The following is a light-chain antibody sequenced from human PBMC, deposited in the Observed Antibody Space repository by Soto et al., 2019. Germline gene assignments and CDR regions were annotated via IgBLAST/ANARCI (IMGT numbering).Light chain of an antibody. J-gene: IGLJ3*02. CDR2: LEGSGSY. Sequence: QSVLTQSSSASASLGSSVKLTCTLSSGHSTYIIAWHQQQPGKAPRYLMKLEGSGSYNKGSGVPDRFSGSSSGADRSLTISNLQFEDEADYYCETWDSNTWVFGGGTKLTVL. V-gene: IGLV4-60*02. CDR3: ETWDSNTWV. CDR1: SGHSTYI.